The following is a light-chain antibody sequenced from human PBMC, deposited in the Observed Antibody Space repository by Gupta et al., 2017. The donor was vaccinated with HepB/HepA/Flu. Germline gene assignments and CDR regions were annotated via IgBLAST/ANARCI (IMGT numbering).Light chain of an antibody. J-gene: IGKJ4*01. CDR3: QQYGSSQGLT. Sequence: EIVLTQSPGTLSLSPGERATLSCRASQSVSTYLAWYQQKPGQAPRLLIYGASSRGTGIADRFSGSGSGTDFTLTISRLEPEDFAVYYCQQYGSSQGLTFGGGTKVEIK. V-gene: IGKV3-20*01. CDR2: GAS. CDR1: QSVSTY.